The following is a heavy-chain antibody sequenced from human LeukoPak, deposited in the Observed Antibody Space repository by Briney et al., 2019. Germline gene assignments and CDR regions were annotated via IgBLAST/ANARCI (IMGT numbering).Heavy chain of an antibody. V-gene: IGHV4-4*07. CDR1: GDSLSFYY. CDR3: TRDSSSSIDY. CDR2: IFTSGST. J-gene: IGHJ4*02. D-gene: IGHD6-6*01. Sequence: SETLSLTCTVSGDSLSFYYWSWIRQPAGKGLEWIGRIFTSGSTNYSPSLQSRVTISVDRSKNQFSLKLSSVTAADTAVYYCTRDSSSSIDYWGQGTLVTVSS.